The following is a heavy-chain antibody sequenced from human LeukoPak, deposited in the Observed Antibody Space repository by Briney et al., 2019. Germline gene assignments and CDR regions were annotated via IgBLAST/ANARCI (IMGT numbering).Heavy chain of an antibody. CDR2: IYYSGST. J-gene: IGHJ4*02. D-gene: IGHD6-13*01. V-gene: IGHV4-39*02. CDR3: ARLSTAHVAAAGTGFVC. CDR1: GGSISSTNCH. Sequence: SETLSLTCTVSGGSISSTNCHWGWIRQPPGKGLEWIGTIYYSGSTYYNPSLKSRVTIFVDTSKNHFSLRLSSVTAADTAVYYCARLSTAHVAAAGTGFVCWGQGTLVTVSS.